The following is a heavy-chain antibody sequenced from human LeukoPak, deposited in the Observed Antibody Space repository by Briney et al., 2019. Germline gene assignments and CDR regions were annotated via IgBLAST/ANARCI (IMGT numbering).Heavy chain of an antibody. Sequence: GGSLRLSCAASGFTFNSYAIHWVRQAPGKGLEWVAVISYDGSNKYYAESVKGRFTISRDNAKNSLYLQMNSLRDEDTAVYYCASSGSYRFDYWGQGTLVTVSS. CDR3: ASSGSYRFDY. D-gene: IGHD1-26*01. CDR2: ISYDGSNK. CDR1: GFTFNSYA. J-gene: IGHJ4*02. V-gene: IGHV3-30*04.